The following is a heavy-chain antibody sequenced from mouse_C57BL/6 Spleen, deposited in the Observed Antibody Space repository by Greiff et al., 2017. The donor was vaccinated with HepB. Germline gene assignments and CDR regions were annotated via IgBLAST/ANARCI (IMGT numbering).Heavy chain of an antibody. CDR3: ARSTTVVAYYYAMDY. CDR1: GYTFTSYW. D-gene: IGHD1-1*01. J-gene: IGHJ4*01. Sequence: VQLQQSGAELVKPGASVKMSCKASGYTFTSYWITWVKQRPGQGLEWIGDIYPGSGSTNYNEKFKSKATLTVDTSSSTAYMQLSSLTSEDSAVYYCARSTTVVAYYYAMDYWGQGTSVTVSS. V-gene: IGHV1-55*01. CDR2: IYPGSGST.